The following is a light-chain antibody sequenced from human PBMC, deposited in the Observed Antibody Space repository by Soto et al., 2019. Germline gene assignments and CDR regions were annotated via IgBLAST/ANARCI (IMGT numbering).Light chain of an antibody. V-gene: IGLV1-40*01. J-gene: IGLJ1*01. CDR2: GNI. CDR1: SSNIGAGSD. CDR3: QSYDSTLRARYV. Sequence: QSVLTQPPSVSGAPGQRVTISCTGSSSNIGAGSDVHWYQQRPGTAPKLLIFGNINRPSGVPDRFSGSKSGTSASLAITGLQPEDEGDYYCQSYDSTLRARYVFGTGTKVTVL.